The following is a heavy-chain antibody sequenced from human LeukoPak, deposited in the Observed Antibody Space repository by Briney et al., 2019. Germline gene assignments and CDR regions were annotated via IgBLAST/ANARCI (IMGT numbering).Heavy chain of an antibody. CDR3: ARQGVELLFNFQH. J-gene: IGHJ1*01. V-gene: IGHV5-10-1*01. CDR1: GSIFTSYW. Sequence: GASLQISCKGSGSIFTSYWISWGRQLPGKGLEWMGRIDRSDSYTNYSPSFQGHVTISADKSISTASLQWSSLKASDTAMYYCARQGVELLFNFQHWGQGTLVTVSS. D-gene: IGHD2-2*01. CDR2: IDRSDSYT.